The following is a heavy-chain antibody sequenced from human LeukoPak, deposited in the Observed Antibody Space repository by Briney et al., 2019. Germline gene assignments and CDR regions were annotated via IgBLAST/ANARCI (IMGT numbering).Heavy chain of an antibody. J-gene: IGHJ4*02. Sequence: PSETLSLTCTVSGGSISSYYWSWIRQPPGKGLGWIGYIYYSGSTNYNPSLKSRVTISVDTSKNQFSLKLSSVTAADTAVYYCARGASSWYSIDYWGQGTLVTVSS. CDR2: IYYSGST. V-gene: IGHV4-59*01. CDR1: GGSISSYY. D-gene: IGHD6-13*01. CDR3: ARGASSWYSIDY.